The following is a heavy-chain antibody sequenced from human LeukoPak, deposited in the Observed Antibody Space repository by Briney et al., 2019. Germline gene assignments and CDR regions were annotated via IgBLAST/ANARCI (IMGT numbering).Heavy chain of an antibody. CDR2: IRNKANSYGT. CDR3: TRVRLGAATRYFDY. Sequence: GGSLRLSCAASGFTFSDHYMDWVRLPPGKGLEWVGRIRNKANSYGTEYAASVKDRFTISRDDSKSSMYLQMNSLRSEDTALYYCTRVRLGAATRYFDYWGQGTLVTVSS. V-gene: IGHV3-72*01. D-gene: IGHD1-26*01. CDR1: GFTFSDHY. J-gene: IGHJ4*02.